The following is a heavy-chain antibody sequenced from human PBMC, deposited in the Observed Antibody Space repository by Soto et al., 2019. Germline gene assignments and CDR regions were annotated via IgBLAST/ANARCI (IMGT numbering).Heavy chain of an antibody. CDR2: INHSGST. Sequence: SETLSLTCAVYGGSFSGYYWSWIRQPPGKGLEWIGEINHSGSTNYNPSLKSRVTISVDTSKNQFSLKLSSVTAADTAVYYCARGRGGYSYGQHYYYYGMDVWGQGTTVT. CDR1: GGSFSGYY. V-gene: IGHV4-34*01. D-gene: IGHD5-18*01. CDR3: ARGRGGYSYGQHYYYYGMDV. J-gene: IGHJ6*02.